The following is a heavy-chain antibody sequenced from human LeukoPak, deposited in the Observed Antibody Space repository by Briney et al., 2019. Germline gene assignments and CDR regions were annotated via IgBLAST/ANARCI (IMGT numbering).Heavy chain of an antibody. CDR2: IYHSGST. V-gene: IGHV4-38-2*02. J-gene: IGHJ5*02. CDR1: AYSISSGFY. Sequence: KPSETLSLTCTVSAYSISSGFYWGWIRQPPGKGLEWIGSIYHSGSTYYNPSLKSRVTISVDTSKNQFSLKLSSVTAADTAVYYCARGRGGYENSNWFDPWGQGTLVTVSS. D-gene: IGHD5-12*01. CDR3: ARGRGGYENSNWFDP.